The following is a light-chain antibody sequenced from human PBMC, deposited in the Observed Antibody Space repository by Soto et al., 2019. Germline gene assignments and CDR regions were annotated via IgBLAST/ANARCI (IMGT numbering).Light chain of an antibody. Sequence: DIQLPQSPSFLSASVGDRVTITCRASQDINSYLAWYQQKPGKAPKLLIYAASTLQSAVPSRFSGGGSGTEFTLTISSLQPEDSATYYCQQLSTYPRTFGQGTKVEF. CDR1: QDINSY. J-gene: IGKJ1*01. V-gene: IGKV1-9*01. CDR3: QQLSTYPRT. CDR2: AAS.